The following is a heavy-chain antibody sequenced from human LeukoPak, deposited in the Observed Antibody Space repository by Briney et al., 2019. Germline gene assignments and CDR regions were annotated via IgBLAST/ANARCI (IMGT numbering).Heavy chain of an antibody. D-gene: IGHD1-26*01. J-gene: IGHJ4*02. CDR2: IKNKTNGETT. CDR1: GFTFSNAC. V-gene: IGHV3-15*01. Sequence: PGGSLRLSCAASGFTFSNACMSWVRQAPGKGLEWVGRIKNKTNGETTDYAAPVKGRFTISRDDSKNTLYLQMNSLKTEDTAVYYCTSGVEGFDYWGQGTLVTVSS. CDR3: TSGVEGFDY.